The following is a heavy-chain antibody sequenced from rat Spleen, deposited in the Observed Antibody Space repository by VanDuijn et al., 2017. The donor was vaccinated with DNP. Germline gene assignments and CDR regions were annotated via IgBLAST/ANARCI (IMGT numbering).Heavy chain of an antibody. CDR2: ITSSGGST. D-gene: IGHD1-9*01. Sequence: EVQLVESGGDLVQPGRSLKLSCVASGFTFNNYWMNWIRQVPGKGLEWVASITSSGGSTYYPDSVKGRFIVSRDNAKSTLYLQMDSLRSEDTATYYCARMFYGYSDYWGQGVMVTVSS. CDR1: GFTFNNYW. V-gene: IGHV5-31*01. CDR3: ARMFYGYSDY. J-gene: IGHJ2*01.